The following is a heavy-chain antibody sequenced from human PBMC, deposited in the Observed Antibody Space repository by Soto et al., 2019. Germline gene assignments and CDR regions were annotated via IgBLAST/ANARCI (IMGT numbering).Heavy chain of an antibody. D-gene: IGHD6-13*01. Sequence: GGSLRLSCAASGFTFSSYAMSWVRQAPGKGLEWVSAISGSGGSTYYADSVKGRFTITRDTSKNQVVLTMTNMDPVDTATYYCAHRLPGPSGYDVWGQGTTVTVSS. CDR2: ISGSGGST. CDR3: AHRLPGPSGYDV. CDR1: GFTFSSYA. V-gene: IGHV3-23*01. J-gene: IGHJ6*02.